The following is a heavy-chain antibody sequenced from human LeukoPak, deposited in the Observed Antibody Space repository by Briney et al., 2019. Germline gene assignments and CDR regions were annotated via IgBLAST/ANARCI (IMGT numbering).Heavy chain of an antibody. V-gene: IGHV3-30*02. CDR1: GFTFSSYG. CDR2: IRYDGSKK. Sequence: HTGGSLRLSCEASGFTFSSYGMHWVRQAPGKGLEWVAFIRYDGSKKYYTDSVKGRFTISRDNSKNTLYLQTDSLRPEDTGVYYCANEEDGDIEVVPAVTGHWGQGILVTVSS. D-gene: IGHD2-2*01. CDR3: ANEEDGDIEVVPAVTGH. J-gene: IGHJ4*02.